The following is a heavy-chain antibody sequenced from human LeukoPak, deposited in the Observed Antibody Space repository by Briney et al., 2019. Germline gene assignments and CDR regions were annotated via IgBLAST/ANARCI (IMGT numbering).Heavy chain of an antibody. V-gene: IGHV4-61*01. J-gene: IGHJ6*04. CDR1: GGSVSSGSYY. CDR2: IYYSGST. Sequence: SETLSLTCTVSGGSVSSGSYYWSWIRQPPGKGLEWIGYIYYSGSTNYNPSLKSRVTISVDTSKNQFSLKLSSVTAADTAVYYCARDMVRGEGMDYYYGMDVWGKGTTVTASS. D-gene: IGHD3-10*01. CDR3: ARDMVRGEGMDYYYGMDV.